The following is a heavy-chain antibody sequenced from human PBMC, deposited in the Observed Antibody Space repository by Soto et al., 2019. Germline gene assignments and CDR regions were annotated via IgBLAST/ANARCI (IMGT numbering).Heavy chain of an antibody. J-gene: IGHJ6*02. Sequence: GASVKVSCKASGYTFTGYYMHWVRQASGQGLEWMGWINPNSGGTNYVQKFQGWVTMTRDTSISTAYMELSRLRSDDTAMYYCARGPPSFTVFGEMLYGMDVWGQGTTVTVSS. CDR1: GYTFTGYY. V-gene: IGHV1-2*04. D-gene: IGHD3-3*01. CDR3: ARGPPSFTVFGEMLYGMDV. CDR2: INPNSGGT.